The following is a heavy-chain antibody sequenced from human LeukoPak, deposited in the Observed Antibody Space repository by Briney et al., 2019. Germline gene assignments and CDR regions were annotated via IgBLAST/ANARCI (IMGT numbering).Heavy chain of an antibody. V-gene: IGHV4-39*01. CDR3: ARQVYGDPNFDY. D-gene: IGHD4-17*01. J-gene: IGHJ4*02. CDR1: GGSISSSSYY. CDR2: IYYSGST. Sequence: SETLSLICTVPGGSISSSSYYWGWIREPPGKGLEWIGSIYYSGSTYYNPSLKSRVTISVDTSKNQFSLKLSSVTAAETAVYYCARQVYGDPNFDYWGQGTLVTVSS.